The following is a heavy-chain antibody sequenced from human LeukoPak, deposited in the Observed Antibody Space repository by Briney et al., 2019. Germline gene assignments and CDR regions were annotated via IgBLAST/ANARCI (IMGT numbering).Heavy chain of an antibody. CDR2: INHSGST. V-gene: IGHV4-34*01. CDR1: GFTFSDYY. D-gene: IGHD1-26*01. CDR3: ASQPGGGSYLDYYYGMDV. J-gene: IGHJ6*02. Sequence: GSLRLSCAASGFTFSDYYMSWIRQPPGKGLEWIGEINHSGSTNYNPSLKSRVTISVDTSKNQFSLKLSSVTAADTAVYYCASQPGGGSYLDYYYGMDVWGQGTTVTVSS.